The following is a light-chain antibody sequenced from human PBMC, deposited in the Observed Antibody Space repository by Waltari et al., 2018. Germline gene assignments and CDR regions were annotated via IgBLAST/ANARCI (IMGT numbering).Light chain of an antibody. CDR3: QSADSSGDYVV. J-gene: IGLJ2*01. V-gene: IGLV3-25*03. Sequence: SYELTPPPSVSVSPGQTARIPCSGGALPKQYVSWSQQKPGQAPILVMFKDSERPSEIPERFSGSTSGTTVTLTISEVQAEDEADYYCQSADSSGDYVVFGGGTKLTVL. CDR2: KDS. CDR1: ALPKQY.